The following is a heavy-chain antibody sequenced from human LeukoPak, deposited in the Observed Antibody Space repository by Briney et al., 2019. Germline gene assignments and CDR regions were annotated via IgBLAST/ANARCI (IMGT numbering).Heavy chain of an antibody. J-gene: IGHJ5*02. Sequence: ASVKVSCKASGYTFTGYYMYWVRQAPGQGLEWMGWIYPNSGGTNYAQKFQGRVTMTRDTSISTAYMELSRLRSDDTAVYYCARASSSDWFDPWGQGTLVTVSS. D-gene: IGHD6-6*01. CDR1: GYTFTGYY. V-gene: IGHV1-2*02. CDR3: ARASSSDWFDP. CDR2: IYPNSGGT.